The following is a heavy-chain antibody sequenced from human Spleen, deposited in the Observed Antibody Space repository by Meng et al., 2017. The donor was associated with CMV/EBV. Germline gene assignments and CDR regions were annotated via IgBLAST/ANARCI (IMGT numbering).Heavy chain of an antibody. D-gene: IGHD6-25*01. J-gene: IGHJ4*02. Sequence: ASVKVSCKAFGYTFSSYGIAWVRQAPGQGLEWMSWISAYNGDTDLAQKFQGRVTMTTDTSTTTAYMELRSLRSDDTAVYYCARVEASGSKGDYWGQGTLVTVSS. CDR1: GYTFSSYG. CDR2: ISAYNGDT. V-gene: IGHV1-18*01. CDR3: ARVEASGSKGDY.